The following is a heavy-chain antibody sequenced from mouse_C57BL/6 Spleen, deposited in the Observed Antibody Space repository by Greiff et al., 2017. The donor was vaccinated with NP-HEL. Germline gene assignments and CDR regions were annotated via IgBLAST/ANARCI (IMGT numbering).Heavy chain of an antibody. J-gene: IGHJ4*01. CDR1: GFTFSSYA. Sequence: DVQLQESGEGLVKPGGSLKLSCAASGFTFSSYAMSWVRQTPEKRLEWVAYISSGGDYIYYADTVKGRFTISRDNARNTLYLQMSSLKSEDTAMYYCTRDRDHYAMDYWGQGTSVTVSS. CDR2: ISSGGDYI. V-gene: IGHV5-9-1*02. CDR3: TRDRDHYAMDY.